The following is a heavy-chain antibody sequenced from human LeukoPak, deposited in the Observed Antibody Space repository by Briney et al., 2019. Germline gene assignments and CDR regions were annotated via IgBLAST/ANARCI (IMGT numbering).Heavy chain of an antibody. V-gene: IGHV3-30-3*01. CDR3: ARGQTVVVAASPFDY. CDR2: ISYDGSNK. D-gene: IGHD2-15*01. J-gene: IGHJ4*02. CDR1: GFTFSSYA. Sequence: PGGSLRLSCAASGFTFSSYAMHWVRQAPGKGLEWVAVISYDGSNKYYADSVKGRFTISRDNSKNTLYLQMNSLRAEDTAVYYCARGQTVVVAASPFDYWGQGTLVTVSS.